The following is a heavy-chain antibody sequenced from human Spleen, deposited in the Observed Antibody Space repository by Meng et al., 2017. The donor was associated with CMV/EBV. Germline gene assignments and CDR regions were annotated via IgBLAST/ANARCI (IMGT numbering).Heavy chain of an antibody. CDR2: ISAYNGNT. D-gene: IGHD6-13*01. J-gene: IGHJ4*02. CDR1: GYTFTSYG. V-gene: IGHV1-18*01. Sequence: QVQLGQFGAEVKKPGASVKVSCKASGYTFTSYGISWVRQAPGQGLEWMGWISAYNGNTNYAQKLQGRVTMTTDTSTSTAYMELRSLRSDDTAVYYCAREDHVGVGSSWHDYWGQGTLVTVSS. CDR3: AREDHVGVGSSWHDY.